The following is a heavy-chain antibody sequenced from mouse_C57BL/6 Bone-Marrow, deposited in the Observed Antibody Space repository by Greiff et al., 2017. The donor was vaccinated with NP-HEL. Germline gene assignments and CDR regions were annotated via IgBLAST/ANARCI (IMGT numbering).Heavy chain of an antibody. CDR3: ARRGGDDGYYLDY. J-gene: IGHJ2*01. CDR2: ISNLAYSI. CDR1: GFTFSDYG. V-gene: IGHV5-15*04. Sequence: DVKLVESGGGLVQPGGSLKLSCAASGFTFSDYGMAWVRQAPRKGPEWVAFISNLAYSIYYADTVTGRFTISRENAKNTLYLEMSSLRSEDTAMYYCARRGGDDGYYLDYWGQGTTLTVSS. D-gene: IGHD2-3*01.